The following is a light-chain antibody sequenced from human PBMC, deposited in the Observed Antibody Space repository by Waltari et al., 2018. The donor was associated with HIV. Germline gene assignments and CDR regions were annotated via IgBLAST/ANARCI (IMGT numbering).Light chain of an antibody. CDR3: AVWDDSLSAQL. V-gene: IGLV1-47*01. J-gene: IGLJ3*02. CDR1: CSNIESNY. Sequence: QSVLTQSPSTSGTPGQWVTTSSSGSCSNIESNYVSWFQQVPGTAPKLLIFRNTQRPSGVSDRFSGSVSGTSASLAISGLRSEDEADYYCAVWDDSLSAQLFGGGTKLTVL. CDR2: RNT.